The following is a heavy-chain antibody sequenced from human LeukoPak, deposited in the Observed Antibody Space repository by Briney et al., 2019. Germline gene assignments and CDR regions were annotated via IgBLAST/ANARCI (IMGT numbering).Heavy chain of an antibody. J-gene: IGHJ4*02. CDR2: ISYDGSNK. V-gene: IGHV3-30-3*01. Sequence: GGSLRLSCAASGFTFSSYAMHWVSQAPGKGLEWVAVISYDGSNKYYADSVKGRFTISRDNSKNTLYLQMNSLRAEDTAVYYCARDLRRGNYGDYEYWGQGTLVTVSS. CDR3: ARDLRRGNYGDYEY. D-gene: IGHD4-17*01. CDR1: GFTFSSYA.